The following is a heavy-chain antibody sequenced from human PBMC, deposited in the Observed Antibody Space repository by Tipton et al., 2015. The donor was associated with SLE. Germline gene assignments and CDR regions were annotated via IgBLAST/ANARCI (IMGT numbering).Heavy chain of an antibody. Sequence: TLSLTCTVSGASTNTKYWTWIRQSPGKGLEWIGYANRNEGTKIKSSLERRVTISLDTSRSQFSLRLSSVTAADTAVYYCARTAGRSVKLWYFDLWGRGTLVTVSS. CDR1: GASTNTKY. CDR3: ARTAGRSVKLWYFDL. V-gene: IGHV4-59*13. CDR2: ANRNEGT. J-gene: IGHJ2*01. D-gene: IGHD5-18*01.